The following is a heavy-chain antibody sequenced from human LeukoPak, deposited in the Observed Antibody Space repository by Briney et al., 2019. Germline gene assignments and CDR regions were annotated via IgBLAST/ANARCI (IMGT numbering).Heavy chain of an antibody. CDR2: IYSGGST. CDR3: ARGGIVVVPAAMYNFDY. V-gene: IGHV3-53*01. J-gene: IGHJ4*02. CDR1: GFTVSSNY. D-gene: IGHD2-2*01. Sequence: GGSLRLSCAASGFTVSSNYMSWVRQAPGKGLEWVSVIYSGGSTYYADSVKGRFTISRDNSKSTLYLQMNSLRAEDTAVYYCARGGIVVVPAAMYNFDYWGQGTLVTVSS.